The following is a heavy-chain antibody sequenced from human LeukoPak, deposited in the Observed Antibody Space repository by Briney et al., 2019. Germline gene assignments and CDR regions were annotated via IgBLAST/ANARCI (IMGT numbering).Heavy chain of an antibody. V-gene: IGHV4-59*01. Sequence: SETLSLTCTVSGGSISSYYWSWIRQPPGKGLEWIGYIYYSGSTNYNPSLKSRVTISVDTSKNQFSLKLSSVTAEDTAVYYCARALDPNYGSGTRLDYWGQGTLVTVSS. D-gene: IGHD3-10*01. J-gene: IGHJ4*02. CDR1: GGSISSYY. CDR3: ARALDPNYGSGTRLDY. CDR2: IYYSGST.